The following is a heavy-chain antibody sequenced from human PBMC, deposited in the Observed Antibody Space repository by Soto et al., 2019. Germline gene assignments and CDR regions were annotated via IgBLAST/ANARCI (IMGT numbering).Heavy chain of an antibody. Sequence: SVKVSCKASGGTFSSYAISWVRQAPGQGLEWMGGIIPIFGTANYAQKFQGRVTITADKSTSTAYMELSSLRSEDTAVYYCARGSRRGIAAAGPYFDYWGQGTLVTVSS. D-gene: IGHD6-13*01. V-gene: IGHV1-69*06. CDR1: GGTFSSYA. CDR3: ARGSRRGIAAAGPYFDY. CDR2: IIPIFGTA. J-gene: IGHJ4*02.